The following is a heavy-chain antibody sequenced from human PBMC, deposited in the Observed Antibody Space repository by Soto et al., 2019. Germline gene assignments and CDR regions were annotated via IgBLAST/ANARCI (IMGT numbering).Heavy chain of an antibody. D-gene: IGHD3-3*01. CDR2: ISSGGST. CDR3: ARDTLGGAYDFCH. Sequence: EVQLVESGGGLVQPGGSLRLSCAASGFSVSNLYMTWVRQAPWKGLEWVSVISSGGSTYYADSVKGRFTISRDNSKNTLYLEMKSLRAGDTAVYYCARDTLGGAYDFCHGGQGTLVTVSS. J-gene: IGHJ4*02. CDR1: GFSVSNLY. V-gene: IGHV3-66*01.